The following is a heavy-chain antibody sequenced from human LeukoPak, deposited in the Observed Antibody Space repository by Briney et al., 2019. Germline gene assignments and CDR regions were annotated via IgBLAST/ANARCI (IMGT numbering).Heavy chain of an antibody. V-gene: IGHV3-21*01. CDR2: ITTSSSHI. CDR3: ASLMTAVTIPDY. CDR1: GFTFRNAW. Sequence: GGSLRLSCAASGFTFRNAWMSWVRQAPGKGLEWVSSITTSSSHIYYAGSVKGRFTISRDNAKNSLYLQMNSLRAEDTAVYFCASLMTAVTIPDYWGQGTLVTVSS. J-gene: IGHJ4*02. D-gene: IGHD4-17*01.